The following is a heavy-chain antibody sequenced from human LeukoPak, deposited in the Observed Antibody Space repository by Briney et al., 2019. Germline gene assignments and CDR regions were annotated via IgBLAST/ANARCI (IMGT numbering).Heavy chain of an antibody. CDR3: ARDLEYSGSPYEY. CDR2: IKQDGSEK. CDR1: GFTFSSYW. Sequence: PGGSLRLSCAASGFTFSSYWMSWVRQAPGKGLEWVANIKQDGSEKYYVDSVKGRFTISRDNAKNSLYLQMNSLRAEDTAVYYCARDLEYSGSPYEYWGQGTTVTVSS. D-gene: IGHD1-26*01. J-gene: IGHJ6*02. V-gene: IGHV3-7*03.